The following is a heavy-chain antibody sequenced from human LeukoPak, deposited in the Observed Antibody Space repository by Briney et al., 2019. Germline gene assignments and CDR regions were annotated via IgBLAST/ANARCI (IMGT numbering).Heavy chain of an antibody. CDR1: GFTFSAYT. J-gene: IGHJ4*02. Sequence: GGSLRLSCGASGFTFSAYTMNWIRQAPGKGLEWVSSISSSSSSIYYADSVKGRFTISRDNSKNTLYLQMNSLRAEDTAVYYCAREVYDSSGYPTPLDYWGQGTLVTVSS. V-gene: IGHV3-21*01. CDR3: AREVYDSSGYPTPLDY. D-gene: IGHD3-22*01. CDR2: ISSSSSSI.